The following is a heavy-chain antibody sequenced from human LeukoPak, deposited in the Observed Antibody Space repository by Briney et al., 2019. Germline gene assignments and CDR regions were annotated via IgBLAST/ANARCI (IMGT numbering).Heavy chain of an antibody. J-gene: IGHJ1*01. D-gene: IGHD5/OR15-5a*01. V-gene: IGHV1-2*02. CDR2: INPNSADT. CDR3: ARVVSTMTNAEYFHH. CDR1: GNTFTDYY. Sequence: ASVKVSCKASGNTFTDYYMYWVRQAPGQGLEWMGWINPNSADTNYAQKFQGRVTMTRDTSISTAYMELSSLRSDDTAVYYCARVVSTMTNAEYFHHWGQGTLVTVSS.